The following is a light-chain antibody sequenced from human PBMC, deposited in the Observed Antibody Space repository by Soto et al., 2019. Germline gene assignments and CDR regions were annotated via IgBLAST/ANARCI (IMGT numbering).Light chain of an antibody. V-gene: IGLV2-8*01. CDR2: EIN. Sequence: QSVLTQPPSASGSPGQSVTFSCTGTSSDVGAYDYVSWYQQHPGKAPKLMIYEINKRPSGVPDRFSGSKSGNTASLTVSGLQAEDEADYYCSSFAGSNNFPYVFGTGTKVTVL. CDR1: SSDVGAYDY. CDR3: SSFAGSNNFPYV. J-gene: IGLJ1*01.